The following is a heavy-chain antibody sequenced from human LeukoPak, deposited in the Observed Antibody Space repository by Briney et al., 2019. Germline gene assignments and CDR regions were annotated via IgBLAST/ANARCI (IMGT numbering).Heavy chain of an antibody. CDR3: AKGSGSSWEYYFDY. CDR2: ISGSGGST. J-gene: IGHJ4*02. Sequence: GGSLRLSCAASGFTFSSYAMSWVRQAPGKGLEWVSAISGSGGSTYYADSVKGQFTISRDNSKNTLYLQMNSLRAEDTAVYYCAKGSGSSWEYYFDYWGQGTLVTVSS. V-gene: IGHV3-23*01. D-gene: IGHD6-13*01. CDR1: GFTFSSYA.